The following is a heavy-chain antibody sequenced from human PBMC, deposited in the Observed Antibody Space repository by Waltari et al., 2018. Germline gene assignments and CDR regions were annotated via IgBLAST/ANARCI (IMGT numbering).Heavy chain of an antibody. J-gene: IGHJ3*01. D-gene: IGHD3-10*01. V-gene: IGHV4-4*02. Sequence: QVQLQESGPGLVKPSGTLSLICSVSGGSVNSREWWTWVRQPPGKGREWMGEVYNSGNTNCNPSLQSRVTISVDKTKNQFSLKLTSVTAADTAVYYCVRRGEGTMVYNDAFDFWGLGTKVTVSS. CDR3: VRRGEGTMVYNDAFDF. CDR1: GGSVNSREW. CDR2: VYNSGNT.